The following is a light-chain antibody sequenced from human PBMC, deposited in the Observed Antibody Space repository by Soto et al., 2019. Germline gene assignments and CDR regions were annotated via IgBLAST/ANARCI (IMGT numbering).Light chain of an antibody. J-gene: IGKJ1*01. CDR1: QSISSW. Sequence: DIQMTQSPSTLSASVGDRVTITCRASQSISSWLAWYQQKPGKAPKLLIYKASSLESGVPSRFSGSGSGTEFTLTISSLQPDDFATYYCQQYNRYPEFGQGTKVDI. CDR2: KAS. V-gene: IGKV1-5*03. CDR3: QQYNRYPE.